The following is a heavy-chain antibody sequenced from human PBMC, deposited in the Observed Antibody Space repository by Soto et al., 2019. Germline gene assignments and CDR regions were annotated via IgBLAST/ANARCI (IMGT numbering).Heavy chain of an antibody. CDR2: INPNSGGT. Sequence: GASVKVSCKASGYTFTGYYMHWVRQAPGQGLEWMGWINPNSGGTNYAQKFQGWVTMTRDTSISTAYMELSRLRSDDTAVYYCARYGFVDTAMYNPLPFDYWGQGTLVTVSS. V-gene: IGHV1-2*04. J-gene: IGHJ4*02. CDR1: GYTFTGYY. CDR3: ARYGFVDTAMYNPLPFDY. D-gene: IGHD5-18*01.